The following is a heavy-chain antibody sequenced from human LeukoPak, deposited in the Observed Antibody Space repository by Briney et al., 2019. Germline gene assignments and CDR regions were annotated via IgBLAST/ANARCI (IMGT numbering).Heavy chain of an antibody. Sequence: PGGSLRLSCGASGFTFSSYGMHWVRQAPGKGLEWVALISYDGSNKYYADSVKGRFTISRDNAKNSLYLQMNSLRAEDTAVYYCARDPVSEDFDYWGQGTLVTVSS. D-gene: IGHD5/OR15-5a*01. J-gene: IGHJ4*02. CDR3: ARDPVSEDFDY. V-gene: IGHV3-30*03. CDR2: ISYDGSNK. CDR1: GFTFSSYG.